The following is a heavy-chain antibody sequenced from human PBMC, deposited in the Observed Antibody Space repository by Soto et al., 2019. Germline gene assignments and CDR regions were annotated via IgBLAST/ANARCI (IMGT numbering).Heavy chain of an antibody. J-gene: IGHJ4*02. Sequence: QVQLVQSGAEVKKPGASVKVSCKTSGYTFTTYFLHWVRQAPGQGLEWMGVINPNAGNASYAQRFQGRVTMTSDTSTSTVYMELSSLRSEDMSVYYCARVGREDHWDQGTQVTVSS. CDR2: INPNAGNA. V-gene: IGHV1-46*01. CDR3: ARVGREDH. CDR1: GYTFTTYF.